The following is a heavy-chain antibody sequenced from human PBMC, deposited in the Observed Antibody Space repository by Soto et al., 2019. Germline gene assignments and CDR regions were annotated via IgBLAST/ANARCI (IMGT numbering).Heavy chain of an antibody. J-gene: IGHJ6*02. Sequence: EVQLVESGGVVVQPGGSLRLSCAASGFTFDDYTMHWVRQAPGKGLEWVSLISWDGGSTYYADSVKGRFTISRDNSKNSLYLQMNSLRTEDTALYYCAKDISLSAHRTSNPWHVIAAAGINRGPYGMDVWGQGTTVTVSS. CDR3: AKDISLSAHRTSNPWHVIAAAGINRGPYGMDV. CDR2: ISWDGGST. V-gene: IGHV3-43*01. D-gene: IGHD6-13*01. CDR1: GFTFDDYT.